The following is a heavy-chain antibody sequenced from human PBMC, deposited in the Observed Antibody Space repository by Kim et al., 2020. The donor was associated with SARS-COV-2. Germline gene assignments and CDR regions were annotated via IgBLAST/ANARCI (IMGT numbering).Heavy chain of an antibody. CDR2: INHSGST. CDR3: ARGGHYLITMVRGLGAFDI. V-gene: IGHV4-34*01. Sequence: SETLSLTCAVYGGSFSGYYWSWIRQPPGKGLEWIGEINHSGSTNYNPSLKSRVTISVDTPKNQFSLKLSSVTAADTAVYYCARGGHYLITMVRGLGAFDIWGQGTMVTVSS. CDR1: GGSFSGYY. D-gene: IGHD3-10*01. J-gene: IGHJ3*02.